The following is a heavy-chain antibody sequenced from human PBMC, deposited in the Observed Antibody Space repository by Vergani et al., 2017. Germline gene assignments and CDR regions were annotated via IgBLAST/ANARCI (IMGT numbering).Heavy chain of an antibody. J-gene: IGHJ6*03. D-gene: IGHD6-6*01. CDR3: ARGMWLGVAARMDYYYYMDV. CDR2: ILYDGSNK. CDR1: GFTFSSYA. V-gene: IGHV3-30-3*01. Sequence: QVQLVESGGGVVQPGRSLRLSCAASGFTFSSYAMHWVRQAPGKGLGWVAVILYDGSNKYYADSVKGRFTISRDNSKNTLYLQMNSLRAEDTAVYYCARGMWLGVAARMDYYYYMDVWGKGTTVTVSS.